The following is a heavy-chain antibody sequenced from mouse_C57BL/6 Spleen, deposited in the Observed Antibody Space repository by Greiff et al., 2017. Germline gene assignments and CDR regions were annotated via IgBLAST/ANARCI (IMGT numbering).Heavy chain of an antibody. Sequence: VQLQQSGPELVKPGASVKISCKASGYAFSSSWMNWVKQRPGKGLEWIGRIYPGDGDTNYNGKFKGKATLTADKSSSTAYMQLSSLTSEDSAVYFCARDQVLYGSSDGDYWGQGTTLTVSS. CDR1: GYAFSSSW. D-gene: IGHD1-1*01. V-gene: IGHV1-82*01. CDR3: ARDQVLYGSSDGDY. CDR2: IYPGDGDT. J-gene: IGHJ2*01.